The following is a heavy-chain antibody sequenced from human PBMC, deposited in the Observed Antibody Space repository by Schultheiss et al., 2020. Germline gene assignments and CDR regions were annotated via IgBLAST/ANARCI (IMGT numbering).Heavy chain of an antibody. V-gene: IGHV3-9*01. CDR1: GFTFDDYG. Sequence: GGSLRLSCATSGFTFDDYGMHWVRQAPGKGLEWVAGISWNSGERDYADSVKGRFTISRDNAKNSLYLQMNSLRAEDTAVYYCARGDGYKGFDYWGQGTLVTVSS. J-gene: IGHJ4*02. D-gene: IGHD5-24*01. CDR3: ARGDGYKGFDY. CDR2: ISWNSGER.